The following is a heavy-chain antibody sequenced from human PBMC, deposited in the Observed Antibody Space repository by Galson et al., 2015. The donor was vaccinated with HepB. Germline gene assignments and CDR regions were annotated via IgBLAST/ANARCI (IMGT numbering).Heavy chain of an antibody. V-gene: IGHV1-2*02. Sequence: SVKVSCKASGYTFTGYYMHWVRQAPGQGLEWMGWINPNSGGTNYAQKFQGRVTMTRDTSISTAYMELSRLRSDDTAVYYCARDWGSLTYYDFWSGYYGGWFDPWGQGTLVTVSS. D-gene: IGHD3-3*01. CDR2: INPNSGGT. CDR1: GYTFTGYY. J-gene: IGHJ5*02. CDR3: ARDWGSLTYYDFWSGYYGGWFDP.